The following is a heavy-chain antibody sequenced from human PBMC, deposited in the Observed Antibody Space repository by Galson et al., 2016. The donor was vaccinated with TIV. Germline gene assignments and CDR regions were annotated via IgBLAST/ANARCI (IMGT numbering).Heavy chain of an antibody. J-gene: IGHJ4*01. CDR3: ATSLDYSQIFDY. CDR1: GGTFSTSV. Sequence: SVKVSCKASGGTFSTSVFNWLRQAPGQGLEWMGVINPLFGTANYAQTFQGRLTITADESTSSAHMDLRSLRSEDTAVYFCATSLDYSQIFDYWGHGTLVTVSS. V-gene: IGHV1-69*13. D-gene: IGHD4-11*01. CDR2: INPLFGTA.